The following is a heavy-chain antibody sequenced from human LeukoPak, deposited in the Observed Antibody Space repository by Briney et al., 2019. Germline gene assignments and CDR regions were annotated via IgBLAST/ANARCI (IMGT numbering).Heavy chain of an antibody. Sequence: GGSRRLSCAASGFTFSSYAMHWVRQAPGKGLEWVAVISYDGSNKYYADSVRGLFTISRDIFKNTLYLQMNSLRAEDTAVYHCVKSAGKDGYRDVFDIWGQGTVVTVSS. J-gene: IGHJ3*02. CDR1: GFTFSSYA. CDR2: ISYDGSNK. CDR3: VKSAGKDGYRDVFDI. V-gene: IGHV3-30-3*01. D-gene: IGHD5-24*01.